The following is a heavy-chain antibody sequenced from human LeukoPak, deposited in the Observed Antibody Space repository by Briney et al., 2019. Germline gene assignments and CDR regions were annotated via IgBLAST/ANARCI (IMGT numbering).Heavy chain of an antibody. Sequence: SETLSLTCSVSDCSINSYYWNWIRRPPGKGLEWIGYTYYNGNTNYSPSLKSRVTMSVDTSKNLFSLKVSSVTAADTAVYYCARGRSNYYGMDVWGQGTTVTVSS. CDR2: TYYNGNT. J-gene: IGHJ6*02. V-gene: IGHV4-59*01. CDR1: DCSINSYY. CDR3: ARGRSNYYGMDV. D-gene: IGHD1-26*01.